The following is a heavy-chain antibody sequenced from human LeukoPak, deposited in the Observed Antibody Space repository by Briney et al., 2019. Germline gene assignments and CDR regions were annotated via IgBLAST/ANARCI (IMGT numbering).Heavy chain of an antibody. CDR2: ISGSGVST. Sequence: GGTLRLSCAASGFTFSSYDMSWVRQAPGKGLEWVSVISGSGVSTYYADSVKGRFTISRDNVQNSLFLQMNSLRVEDTAVYYCARGNWGPDYWGQGTLVTVSS. V-gene: IGHV3-23*01. D-gene: IGHD7-27*01. CDR3: ARGNWGPDY. CDR1: GFTFSSYD. J-gene: IGHJ4*02.